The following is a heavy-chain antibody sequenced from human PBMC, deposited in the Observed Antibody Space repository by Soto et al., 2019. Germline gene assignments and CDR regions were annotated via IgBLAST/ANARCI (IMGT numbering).Heavy chain of an antibody. Sequence: ASVKVSCKASGGTFSSYAISWVRQAPGQGLEWMGWINPNSGGTNYAQKFQGRVTMTRDTSISTAYMELSRLRSDDTAVYYCAREGLLWFGELNYWGQGTLVTVSS. CDR1: GGTFSSYA. D-gene: IGHD3-10*01. J-gene: IGHJ4*02. CDR2: INPNSGGT. V-gene: IGHV1-2*02. CDR3: AREGLLWFGELNY.